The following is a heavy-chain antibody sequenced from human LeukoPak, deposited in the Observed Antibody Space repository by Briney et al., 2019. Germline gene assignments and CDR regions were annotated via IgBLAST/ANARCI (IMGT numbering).Heavy chain of an antibody. Sequence: PSETLSLTCTVSGGSISSSSYYWGWIRQPPGKGLEWIGSIYYSGSTYYNPSPKSRVTISVDTSKNQFSLELSSVTAADTAVYYCARARNNWNYFLDYWGQGTLVTVSS. D-gene: IGHD1-7*01. CDR1: GGSISSSSYY. CDR3: ARARNNWNYFLDY. V-gene: IGHV4-39*07. CDR2: IYYSGST. J-gene: IGHJ4*02.